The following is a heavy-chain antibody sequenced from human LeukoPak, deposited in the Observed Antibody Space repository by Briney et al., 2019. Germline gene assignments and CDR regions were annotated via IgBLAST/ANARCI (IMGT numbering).Heavy chain of an antibody. Sequence: ASVKVSCKASGYTFTGHYTHWVRQAPGQGLEWMGWINPISGGTNYAQKFQGRVTMTRDTSISTAYMELSSLRSEDTAVYYCARDRRIAAAGYASDIWGQGTMVTVSS. CDR2: INPISGGT. V-gene: IGHV1-2*02. D-gene: IGHD6-13*01. CDR3: ARDRRIAAAGYASDI. CDR1: GYTFTGHY. J-gene: IGHJ3*02.